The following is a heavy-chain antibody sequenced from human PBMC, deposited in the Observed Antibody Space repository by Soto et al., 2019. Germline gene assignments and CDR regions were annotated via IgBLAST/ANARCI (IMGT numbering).Heavy chain of an antibody. CDR2: IYLSGGNT. Sequence: QVQLVQSGAEVKNPGASVKISCTASGYNFINNYIYWVRQAPGQGLEYMGLIYLSGGNTKYAQKFQARVTKTRDTSTNTVYLELTSLRFDDTAMYYCAKEGAEWGQGTLVTVSS. CDR3: AKEGAE. CDR1: GYNFINNY. J-gene: IGHJ4*02. V-gene: IGHV1-46*01.